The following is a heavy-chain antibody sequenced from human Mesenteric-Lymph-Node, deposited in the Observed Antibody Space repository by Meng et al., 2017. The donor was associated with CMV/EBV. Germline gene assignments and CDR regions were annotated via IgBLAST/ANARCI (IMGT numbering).Heavy chain of an antibody. V-gene: IGHV4-34*01. CDR2: INHSGST. J-gene: IGHJ4*02. CDR1: GGSFSGYY. Sequence: QAQVQQWGSGLLKPSQTLSRTCAVYGGSFSGYYWSWIRQPPGKGLEWIGEINHSGSTNYNPSLKSRVTISVDTSKNQFSLKLSSVTAADTAVYYCARHQRWLKSEGGFNYWGQGTLVTVSS. CDR3: ARHQRWLKSEGGFNY. D-gene: IGHD4-23*01.